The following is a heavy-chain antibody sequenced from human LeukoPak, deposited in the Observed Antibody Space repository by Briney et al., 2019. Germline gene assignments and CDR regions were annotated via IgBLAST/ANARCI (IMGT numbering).Heavy chain of an antibody. CDR1: GGSISSYY. D-gene: IGHD3-3*01. CDR2: IYYSGST. Sequence: PSETLSLTCTVSGGSISSYYWSWIRQPPGKGLEWIGYIYYSGSTNYNPSLKSRVTISVDTSRNQFSLKLSSVTAADTAVYYCARVSQKYYDFWSGPFDYWGQGTLVTVSS. V-gene: IGHV4-59*01. J-gene: IGHJ4*02. CDR3: ARVSQKYYDFWSGPFDY.